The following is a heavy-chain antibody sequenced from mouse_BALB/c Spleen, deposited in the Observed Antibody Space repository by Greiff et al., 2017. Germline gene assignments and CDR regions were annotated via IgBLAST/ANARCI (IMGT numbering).Heavy chain of an antibody. Sequence: EVQLVESGGGLVQPGGSLKLSCAASGFTFSSYTMSWVRQTPEKRLEWVAYISNGGGSTYYPDTVKGRFTISRDNAKNTLYLQMSSLKSEDTAMYYCARHEGDGYFMYYVDYGGQGTTRTVSS. D-gene: IGHD2-3*01. J-gene: IGHJ2*01. CDR1: GFTFSSYT. CDR2: ISNGGGST. V-gene: IGHV5-12-2*01. CDR3: ARHEGDGYFMYYVDY.